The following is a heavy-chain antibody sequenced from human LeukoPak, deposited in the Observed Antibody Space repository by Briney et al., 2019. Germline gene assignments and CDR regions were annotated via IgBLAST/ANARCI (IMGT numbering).Heavy chain of an antibody. V-gene: IGHV3-11*04. Sequence: GGSLRLSCAASGFTFSDYYMSWIRQAPGKGLEWVSYISSSGSTIYYADSVKGRFTISRDNSRNTLYLQMNSLRGEDTAVYYCAKRGEAAAARYFDYWGQGTLVTVSS. D-gene: IGHD2-2*01. CDR1: GFTFSDYY. J-gene: IGHJ4*02. CDR3: AKRGEAAAARYFDY. CDR2: ISSSGSTI.